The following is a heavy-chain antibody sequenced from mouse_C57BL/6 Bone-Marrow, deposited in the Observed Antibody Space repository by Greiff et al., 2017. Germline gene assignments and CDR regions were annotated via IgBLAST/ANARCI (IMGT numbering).Heavy chain of an antibody. D-gene: IGHD1-1*01. CDR2: ISSGSSTI. CDR1: GFTFSDYG. J-gene: IGHJ2*01. Sequence: EVQLVESGGGLVKPGGSLKLSCAASGFTFSDYGMHWVRQAPEKGLEWVAYISSGSSTIYYADTVKSRFTIARDNAKNTLFLQMTSLRSEDTAMYYCSRSYNRNYGDVDYWGQGTTVTVSA. CDR3: SRSYNRNYGDVDY. V-gene: IGHV5-17*01.